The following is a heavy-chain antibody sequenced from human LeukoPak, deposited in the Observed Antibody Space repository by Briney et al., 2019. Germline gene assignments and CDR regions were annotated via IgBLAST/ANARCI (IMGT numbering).Heavy chain of an antibody. J-gene: IGHJ5*02. D-gene: IGHD6-13*01. CDR2: VWHDGSNK. V-gene: IGHV3-33*08. CDR1: GFTFSSYA. CDR3: ARDISSSWFDH. Sequence: GGSLRLSCAASGFTFSSYAMHWVRQAPGKGLEWVAVVWHDGSNKYYADSVKGRFTISRDNSKNTLYVQMNSLRAEDTAVYYCARDISSSWFDHWGQGTLVTVSS.